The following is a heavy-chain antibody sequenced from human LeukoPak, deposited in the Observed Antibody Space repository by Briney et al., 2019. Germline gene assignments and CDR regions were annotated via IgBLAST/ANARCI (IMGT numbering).Heavy chain of an antibody. Sequence: GESLRLPCAASGFTFSSYAMSWVRQAPGKGLEWVSTISGGGGRTWYADSVKGRFTISRDNSKNTVDVQLNSLRAEDTAVYYCAKFRGSERTVIDCWGQGTLVTVSP. V-gene: IGHV3-23*01. D-gene: IGHD1-1*01. CDR1: GFTFSSYA. J-gene: IGHJ4*02. CDR2: ISGGGGRT. CDR3: AKFRGSERTVIDC.